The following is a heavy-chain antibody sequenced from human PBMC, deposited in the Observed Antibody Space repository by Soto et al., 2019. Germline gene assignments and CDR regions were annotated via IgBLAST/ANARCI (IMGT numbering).Heavy chain of an antibody. CDR3: ARNYCSGGSCYRYYYYYMDV. CDR2: IYYSGST. Sequence: SQTLSLTCTVSGGSISSGGYYWSWIRQHPGKGLEWIGYIYYSGSTYYNPSLKSPVTISVDTSKNQFSLKLSSVTAADTAVYYCARNYCSGGSCYRYYYYYMDVWGKGTTVTVSS. D-gene: IGHD2-15*01. J-gene: IGHJ6*03. CDR1: GGSISSGGYY. V-gene: IGHV4-31*01.